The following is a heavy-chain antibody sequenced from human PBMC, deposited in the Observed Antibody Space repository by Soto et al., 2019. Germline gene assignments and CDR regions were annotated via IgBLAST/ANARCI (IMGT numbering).Heavy chain of an antibody. D-gene: IGHD1-1*01. V-gene: IGHV1-18*04. J-gene: IGHJ4*02. Sequence: ASVKVSCKASGYTFTSYGISWVRQAPGRGLEWMGWISAYNGNTNYAQKLQGRVTMTTDTSTSTADMELSSLRSEDTAVYYCARDVSTTPPLYYFEYWGQGTLVTVSS. CDR2: ISAYNGNT. CDR1: GYTFTSYG. CDR3: ARDVSTTPPLYYFEY.